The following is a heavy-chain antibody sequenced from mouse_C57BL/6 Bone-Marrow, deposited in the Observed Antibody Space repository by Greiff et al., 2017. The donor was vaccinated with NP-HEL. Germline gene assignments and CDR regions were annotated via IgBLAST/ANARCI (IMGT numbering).Heavy chain of an antibody. V-gene: IGHV14-3*01. CDR1: GFNIKNTY. CDR3: APSTTVVAAYWYFDV. D-gene: IGHD1-1*01. Sequence: EVQLQESVAELVRPGASVKLSCTASGFNIKNTYMHWVKQRPEQGLEWIGRIDPANGNTKYAPKFQGKATITADTSSNTAYLQLSSLTSEDTAIYYCAPSTTVVAAYWYFDVWGTGTTVTVSS. J-gene: IGHJ1*03. CDR2: IDPANGNT.